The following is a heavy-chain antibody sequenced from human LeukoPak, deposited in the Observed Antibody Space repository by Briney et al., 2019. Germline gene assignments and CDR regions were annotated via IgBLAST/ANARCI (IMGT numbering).Heavy chain of an antibody. CDR1: GFSVSKIY. D-gene: IGHD6-19*01. CDR3: ARVKTETSGWYQFDY. Sequence: GGSLRLSCAASGFSVSKIYMSWVRQAAGKGLEWASLISVVGDTYYADSVKGRFTISRDNTGNTLYLQMNSLRVEDTAVYYCARVKTETSGWYQFDYWGQGTLVTVSS. V-gene: IGHV3-53*05. CDR2: ISVVGDT. J-gene: IGHJ4*02.